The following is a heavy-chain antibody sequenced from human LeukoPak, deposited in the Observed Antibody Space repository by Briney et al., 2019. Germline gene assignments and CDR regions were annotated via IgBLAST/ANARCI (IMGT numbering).Heavy chain of an antibody. V-gene: IGHV3-23*01. D-gene: IGHD3-22*01. Sequence: PGGSLRLSCAASGFTFSSYAMSWVRQAPGKGLVWVSAISGSGGSTYYADSVKGRFTISRDNSKNTLYLQMNSLRAEDTAVYYCAKDPSYYYDSSGYSETPNWFDPWGQGTLVTVSS. J-gene: IGHJ5*02. CDR3: AKDPSYYYDSSGYSETPNWFDP. CDR2: ISGSGGST. CDR1: GFTFSSYA.